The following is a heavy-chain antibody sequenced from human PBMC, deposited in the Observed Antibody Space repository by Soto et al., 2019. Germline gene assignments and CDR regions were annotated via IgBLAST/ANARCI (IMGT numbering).Heavy chain of an antibody. CDR1: GFTFSSYA. V-gene: IGHV3-23*01. CDR2: ISGSGGST. D-gene: IGHD2-2*01. J-gene: IGHJ6*02. CDR3: AKTYCSSTSCYAALFYYYGMDV. Sequence: PGGSLRLSCAASGFTFSSYAMSWVRQAPGKGLEWVSAISGSGGSTYYAETVKGRFTISRDNSKNKLYEQMNSLRVEDTAVYYCAKTYCSSTSCYAALFYYYGMDVWGQGTTVTVSS.